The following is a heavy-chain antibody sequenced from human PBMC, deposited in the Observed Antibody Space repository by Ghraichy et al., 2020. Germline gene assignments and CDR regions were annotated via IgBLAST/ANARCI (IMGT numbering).Heavy chain of an antibody. J-gene: IGHJ5*02. D-gene: IGHD6-13*01. CDR1: GDSISNSDYY. CDR2: IYSDGNA. Sequence: SETLSLTCTVSGDSISNSDYYWSLIRSPAGKGLEWSGSIYSDGNAYYNASLESRPTISVETSKNQFSLNLQSVTAADTVVYFCARTFLLGVTAAGQCDPWGQGTLVTVSS. CDR3: ARTFLLGVTAAGQCDP. V-gene: IGHV4-39*01.